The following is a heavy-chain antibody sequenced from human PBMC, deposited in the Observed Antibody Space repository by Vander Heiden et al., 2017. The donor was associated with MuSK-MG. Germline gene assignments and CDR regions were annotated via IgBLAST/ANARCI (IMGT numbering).Heavy chain of an antibody. Sequence: QVQLVESGEGVVQPGRSLRLSCVASGFRFSSYAMHWVRQAPGKGLEWVAVISYDGTHTYYAESVRGRCTISRDNSKNTLYLQMNTLRADDTDVYYCAKAPVSDGGGSSCNSNYFQHCG. V-gene: IGHV3-30*16. CDR3: AKAPVSDGGGSSCNSNYFQH. D-gene: IGHD2-15*01. CDR1: GFRFSSYA. J-gene: IGHJ1*01. CDR2: ISYDGTHT.